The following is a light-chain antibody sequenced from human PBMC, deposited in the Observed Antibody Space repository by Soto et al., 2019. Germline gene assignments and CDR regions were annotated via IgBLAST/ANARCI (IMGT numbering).Light chain of an antibody. V-gene: IGLV7-43*01. J-gene: IGLJ1*01. CDR3: LLFYGNDYV. CDR2: STS. Sequence: QTVVTQEPSLTVSPGGTVTLTCTSSTGAVTSDFYPNWFQQKPGQVPRALIYSTSNRHSWTPTRFSGSLLGGAAALTLSGVQLEDEADYFCLLFYGNDYVFGTGTKLTVL. CDR1: TGAVTSDFY.